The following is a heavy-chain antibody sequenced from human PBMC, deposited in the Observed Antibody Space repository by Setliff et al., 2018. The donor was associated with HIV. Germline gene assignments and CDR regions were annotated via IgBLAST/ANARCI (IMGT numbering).Heavy chain of an antibody. D-gene: IGHD7-27*01. Sequence: ASVKVSCKSSGDTLTDYYMHWVRQAPGQGFEWMGWINPNSGDTNYAQKFQGRVTMTRDTSISTVYMELSGLRSDDTAVYYCARDRTQQNWGSRGYYYMDVWGNGTSVTVSS. CDR3: ARDRTQQNWGSRGYYYMDV. CDR2: INPNSGDT. CDR1: GDTLTDYY. V-gene: IGHV1-2*02. J-gene: IGHJ6*03.